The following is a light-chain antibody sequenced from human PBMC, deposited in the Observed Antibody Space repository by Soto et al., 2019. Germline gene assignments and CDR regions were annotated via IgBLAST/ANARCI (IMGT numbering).Light chain of an antibody. Sequence: EIVLTQSPGTLSLSPGERATLSCRASQSVSSSYLAWYQQQPGQAPRLLIYGASSRATAIPDRFSGSGSGTDFTLTIIRLEPEDFAVYYCHQYGSSPLWTFGQGTKVDI. CDR1: QSVSSSY. V-gene: IGKV3-20*01. J-gene: IGKJ1*01. CDR2: GAS. CDR3: HQYGSSPLWT.